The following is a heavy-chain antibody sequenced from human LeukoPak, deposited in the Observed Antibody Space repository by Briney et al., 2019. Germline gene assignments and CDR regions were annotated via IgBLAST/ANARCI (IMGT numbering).Heavy chain of an antibody. CDR3: AKPESSYYTVGCDY. D-gene: IGHD2-2*02. V-gene: IGHV3-23*01. CDR1: GFTFSSYS. CDR2: ISGSGGST. Sequence: GGSLRLSCAASGFTFSSYSMSWVRQAPGKGLEWVSAISGSGGSTYYADSVKGRFTISRDNSKNTLYLQMNSLRAEDTAVYYCAKPESSYYTVGCDYWGQGTLVTVSS. J-gene: IGHJ4*02.